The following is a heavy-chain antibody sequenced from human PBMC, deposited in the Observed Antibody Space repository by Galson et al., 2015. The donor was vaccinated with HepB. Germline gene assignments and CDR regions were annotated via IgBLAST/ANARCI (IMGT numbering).Heavy chain of an antibody. CDR3: VRGDENRGGACYSFHY. D-gene: IGHD2-21*02. CDR1: GFSFSNFW. V-gene: IGHV3-7*01. J-gene: IGHJ4*02. CDR2: IKPDGGEK. Sequence: SLRLSCAASGFSFSNFWMNWVRQAPGKGLEWVANIKPDGGEKNYMDSVKGRFTISRDNAKNSLYLQMNSLRAEDTAVYYCVRGDENRGGACYSFHYWGQGTLVTVSS.